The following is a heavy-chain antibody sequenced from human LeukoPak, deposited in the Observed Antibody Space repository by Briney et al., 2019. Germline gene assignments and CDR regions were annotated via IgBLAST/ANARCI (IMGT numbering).Heavy chain of an antibody. CDR3: ARVIAAAGTLDY. D-gene: IGHD6-13*01. V-gene: IGHV3-20*04. CDR2: INWNGGST. CDR1: GFTFDDYG. Sequence: RPGGSLRLSCAASGFTFDDYGISWARQAPRKGLEWVSGINWNGGSTGYADSVKGRFTISRDNAKNSLYLQMNSLRAEDTALYYCARVIAAAGTLDYRGQGTLVTVSS. J-gene: IGHJ4*02.